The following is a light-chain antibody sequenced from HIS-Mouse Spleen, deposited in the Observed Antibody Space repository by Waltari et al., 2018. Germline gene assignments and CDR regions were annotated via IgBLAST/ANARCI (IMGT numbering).Light chain of an antibody. CDR1: QGISSY. Sequence: DIQLTQSPSFLSASVGDRVTITCRASQGISSYLAWYQQKPGKAPKLLIYAASTLQSGVPSRFSVSGSGTEFTLTISSLQPEDFATYYCQQLNSYPWTFGQGTKVEIK. V-gene: IGKV1-9*01. CDR2: AAS. CDR3: QQLNSYPWT. J-gene: IGKJ1*01.